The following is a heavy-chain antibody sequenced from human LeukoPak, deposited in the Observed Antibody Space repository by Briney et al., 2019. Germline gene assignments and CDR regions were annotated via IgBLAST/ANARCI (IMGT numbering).Heavy chain of an antibody. CDR3: ARTYDPGAFDI. J-gene: IGHJ3*02. CDR1: GYTFTGYY. CDR2: INPNSGGT. D-gene: IGHD3-16*01. Sequence: ASVKVSCKASGYTFTGYYMHWVRQAPGQGLEWMGRINPNSGGTNYAQKFQGRVTMSRDTSISTAYMELSRLRSDDTAVYYCARTYDPGAFDIWGQGTMVTVSS. V-gene: IGHV1-2*06.